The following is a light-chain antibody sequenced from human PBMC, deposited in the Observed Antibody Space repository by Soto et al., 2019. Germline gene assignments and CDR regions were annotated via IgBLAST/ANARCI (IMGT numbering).Light chain of an antibody. CDR2: DAS. V-gene: IGKV1-33*01. J-gene: IGKJ4*01. CDR1: QDISNY. Sequence: DIQMTQSPSSLSASVGDRVTRTCQASQDISNYLNWYQQKPGKAPKLLIYDASNLETGVPSRFSGSGSGTDFTFTISSLQPEDIATYYCPQYDNLPLPFGGGTNVDIK. CDR3: PQYDNLPLP.